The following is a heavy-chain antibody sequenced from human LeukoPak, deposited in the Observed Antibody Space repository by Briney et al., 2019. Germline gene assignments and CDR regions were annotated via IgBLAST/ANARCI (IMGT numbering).Heavy chain of an antibody. CDR3: ARVRAQSRQIQKIVVVPAAKSGPFDY. J-gene: IGHJ4*02. CDR1: GGSFSGYY. D-gene: IGHD2-2*01. CDR2: INHSGST. V-gene: IGHV4-34*01. Sequence: SETLSLTCAAYGGSFSGYYWSWIRQPPGKGLEWIGEINHSGSTNYNPSLKSRVTISVDTSKNQFSLKLSSVTAADTAVYYCARVRAQSRQIQKIVVVPAAKSGPFDYWGQGTLVTVSS.